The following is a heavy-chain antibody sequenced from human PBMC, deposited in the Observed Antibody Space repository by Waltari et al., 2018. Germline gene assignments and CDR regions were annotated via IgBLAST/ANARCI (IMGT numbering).Heavy chain of an antibody. J-gene: IGHJ4*02. V-gene: IGHV1-46*01. CDR2: INPSGGSA. CDR3: ARVPPGPYYFDH. Sequence: QVQLVQSGAEVKKPGASVNVSCKASGYTFANFHIHWVRQAPGHGLEWVGKINPSGGSAGYPQKFQGRITMTRDTSTGTVYMELSSLTSEDTAVYFCARVPPGPYYFDHWGQGTLVTVSS. CDR1: GYTFANFH.